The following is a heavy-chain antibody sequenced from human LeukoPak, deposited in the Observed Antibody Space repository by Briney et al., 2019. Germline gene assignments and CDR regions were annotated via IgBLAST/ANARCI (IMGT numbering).Heavy chain of an antibody. CDR1: GFTFSSYW. V-gene: IGHV3-74*01. CDR3: SGIRVGAHQLEY. CDR2: INDAGRDI. Sequence: GGSLTLSCAASGFTFSSYWMNWVRQAPGQGLVWLSRINDAGRDITYADSVKGRFTSSRDNAKNTLYLQMNSLRAEDTAVYYCSGIRVGAHQLEYWGQGTLVTVSS. D-gene: IGHD1-14*01. J-gene: IGHJ4*02.